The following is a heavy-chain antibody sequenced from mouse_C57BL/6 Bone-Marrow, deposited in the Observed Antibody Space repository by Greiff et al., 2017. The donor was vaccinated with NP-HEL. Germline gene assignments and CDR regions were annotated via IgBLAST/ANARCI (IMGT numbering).Heavy chain of an antibody. V-gene: IGHV14-4*01. D-gene: IGHD1-1*01. CDR3: TTLFITTVVERYFDV. Sequence: EVQLQQSGAELVRPGASVKLSCTASGFNIKDDYMHWVKQRPEQGLEWIGWIDPENGDTEYASKFQGKATITADTSSNTAYLQLSSLTSEDTAVYYCTTLFITTVVERYFDVWGTGTTVTVSS. CDR1: GFNIKDDY. J-gene: IGHJ1*03. CDR2: IDPENGDT.